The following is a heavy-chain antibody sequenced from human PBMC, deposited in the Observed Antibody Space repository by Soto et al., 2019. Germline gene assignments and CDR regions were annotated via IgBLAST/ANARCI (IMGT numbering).Heavy chain of an antibody. D-gene: IGHD1-26*01. CDR2: IYYSGST. Sequence: QVQLQESGPGLVKPSETLSLTCTVSGGSISSYYWSWIRQPPGKGLEWIGYIYYSGSTNYNPSLTXRXTXXVDTSRNQFSLKLSSVTAADPAVYYCARGGGSPDYWGQGTLVTVSS. J-gene: IGHJ4*02. CDR1: GGSISSYY. CDR3: ARGGGSPDY. V-gene: IGHV4-59*01.